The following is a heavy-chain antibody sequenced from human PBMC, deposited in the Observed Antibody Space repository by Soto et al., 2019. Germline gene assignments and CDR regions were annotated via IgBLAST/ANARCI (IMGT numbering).Heavy chain of an antibody. D-gene: IGHD2-2*01. CDR3: ARYCSSTSYYYFDY. Sequence: QLQLQESGPGLVKPSETLSLTCTVSGGSISSSSYYWGWIRQPPGKGLEWIGSIYYSGSTYYNPSLTSRVTISVDTSKNQFSLKLSSVTAADTAVYYCARYCSSTSYYYFDYWGQGTLVTVSS. J-gene: IGHJ4*02. CDR1: GGSISSSSYY. CDR2: IYYSGST. V-gene: IGHV4-39*01.